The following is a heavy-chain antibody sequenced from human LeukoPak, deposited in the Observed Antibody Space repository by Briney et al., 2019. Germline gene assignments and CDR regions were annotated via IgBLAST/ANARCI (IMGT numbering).Heavy chain of an antibody. D-gene: IGHD3-3*01. CDR3: ARVGVGNWFDP. V-gene: IGHV4-38-2*02. Sequence: PSETLSLTCTVSGSSISSAYYWGWIRQPPGKGLEWIGNIYHSESTYYNPSLKSRVTISVDTSKNQFSLKLSSVTAADTAVYYCARVGVGNWFDPWGQGTLVTVSS. CDR2: IYHSEST. CDR1: GSSISSAYY. J-gene: IGHJ5*02.